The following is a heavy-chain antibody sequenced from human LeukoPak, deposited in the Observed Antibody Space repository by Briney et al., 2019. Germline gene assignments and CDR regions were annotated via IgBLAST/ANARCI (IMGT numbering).Heavy chain of an antibody. J-gene: IGHJ4*02. V-gene: IGHV1-46*01. CDR1: GYTLTELS. Sequence: ASVKVSCKVAGYTLTELSMHWVRQAPGQGLEWMGIINPSGGSTSYAQKFQGRVTMTRDTSTSTVYMELSSLRSEDTAVYYCARESRDGYIKSRGRFDYWGQGTLVTVSS. CDR3: ARESRDGYIKSRGRFDY. CDR2: INPSGGST. D-gene: IGHD5-24*01.